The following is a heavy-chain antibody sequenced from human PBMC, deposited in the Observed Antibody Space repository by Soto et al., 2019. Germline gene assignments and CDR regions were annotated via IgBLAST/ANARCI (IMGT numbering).Heavy chain of an antibody. J-gene: IGHJ6*02. V-gene: IGHV1-69*13. CDR2: IIPIFGTA. CDR3: ARLVVPAPKGSMDV. Sequence: SVKVSCKSSGGTFSSYAISWVRQAPGQGLEWMGGIIPIFGTANYAQKFQGRVTITADESTSTAYMELSSLRSEDTAVYYCARLVVPAPKGSMDVWGQGTTVTVSS. D-gene: IGHD2-2*01. CDR1: GGTFSSYA.